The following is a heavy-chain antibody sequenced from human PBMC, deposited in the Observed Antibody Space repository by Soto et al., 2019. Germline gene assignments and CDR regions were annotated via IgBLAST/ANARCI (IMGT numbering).Heavy chain of an antibody. CDR2: ISSNGGST. V-gene: IGHV3-64D*08. D-gene: IGHD2-2*01. J-gene: IGHJ4*02. CDR3: VSGIDCSSTSCYALIDY. CDR1: GFTFSSYS. Sequence: GESLKISCSASGFTFSSYSMHWVRQAPGKGLEYVSAISSNGGSTYYADSVKGRFTISRDNSKNTLYLQMSSLRAEDTAVYYCVSGIDCSSTSCYALIDYWGQGTLVTVSS.